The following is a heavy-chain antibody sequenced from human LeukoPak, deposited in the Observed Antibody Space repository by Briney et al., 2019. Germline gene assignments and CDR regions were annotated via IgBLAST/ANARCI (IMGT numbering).Heavy chain of an antibody. Sequence: ASVKVSCKASGYTFNGYYIHWVRQAPGQGLEWMGWISTYNDNTHYAQKLQGRVTMTTDTSTSTVYMELKSLRSDDTAVYYCARIQSRIIAARPGNPAFDYWGRGTLVTVSS. J-gene: IGHJ4*02. CDR1: GYTFNGYY. D-gene: IGHD6-6*01. V-gene: IGHV1-18*04. CDR3: ARIQSRIIAARPGNPAFDY. CDR2: ISTYNDNT.